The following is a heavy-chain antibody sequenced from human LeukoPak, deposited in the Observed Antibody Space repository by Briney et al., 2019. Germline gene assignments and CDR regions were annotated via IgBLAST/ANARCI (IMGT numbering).Heavy chain of an antibody. J-gene: IGHJ4*02. V-gene: IGHV3-33*06. CDR1: GFTFSSYG. Sequence: GGSLRLSCAASGFTFSSYGMHWVRQAPGKGLEWVAVIWYDGSNEYYADSVKGRFTISRDNSKNTLYLQMNGLRAEDTAVNYCAKGEWYSSRHYFVNWGQGTLVTVSS. D-gene: IGHD6-13*01. CDR3: AKGEWYSSRHYFVN. CDR2: IWYDGSNE.